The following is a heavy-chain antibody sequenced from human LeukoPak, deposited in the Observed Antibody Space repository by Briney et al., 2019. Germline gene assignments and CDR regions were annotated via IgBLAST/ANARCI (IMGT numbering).Heavy chain of an antibody. Sequence: GASVKVSCTASGYTFTGYYMHWVRQAPGQGLEWMGWINPNSGATNYAQKFQGRVTMTRDTSISTAYMELSRLTSDDTAVYYCARAGNGGYYDSSGYSGYYYMDVWGKGTTVTISS. J-gene: IGHJ6*03. CDR1: GYTFTGYY. D-gene: IGHD3-22*01. CDR3: ARAGNGGYYDSSGYSGYYYMDV. CDR2: INPNSGAT. V-gene: IGHV1-2*02.